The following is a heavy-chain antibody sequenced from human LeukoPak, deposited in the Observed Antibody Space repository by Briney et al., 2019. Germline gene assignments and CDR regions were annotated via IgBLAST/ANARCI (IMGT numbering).Heavy chain of an antibody. Sequence: SETLSLTCTVSGGSISGYYWSWIRQPPGKGLDWIGNIYYSGSTNYNSSLKSRVTISVDTSKNQFSLRLSSVTAADTAVYYCARDPRYYDSSGYYHWYFDYWGQGTLVTVSS. CDR1: GGSISGYY. CDR3: ARDPRYYDSSGYYHWYFDY. CDR2: IYYSGST. V-gene: IGHV4-59*01. D-gene: IGHD3-22*01. J-gene: IGHJ4*02.